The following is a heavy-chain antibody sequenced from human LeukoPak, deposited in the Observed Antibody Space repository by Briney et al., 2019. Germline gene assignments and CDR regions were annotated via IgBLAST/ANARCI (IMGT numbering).Heavy chain of an antibody. CDR1: GGTFSSYA. CDR2: IIPIFGTA. J-gene: IGHJ5*02. D-gene: IGHD3-22*01. Sequence: SVKVSCKASGGTFSSYAISWVRQAPGQGLEWMGGIIPIFGTANYAQKFQGRVTITTDESTSTAYMELSSLRSEDTAVYYCASRGGYYDSSGVVPPRNWFDPWGQGTLVTVSS. V-gene: IGHV1-69*05. CDR3: ASRGGYYDSSGVVPPRNWFDP.